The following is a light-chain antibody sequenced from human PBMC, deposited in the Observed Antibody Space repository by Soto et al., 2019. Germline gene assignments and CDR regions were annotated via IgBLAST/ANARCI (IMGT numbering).Light chain of an antibody. Sequence: EIVLTQSPGTLSLSPGERATLSCRASQSVTSSYLAWYQQRPGQAPRLLIYGASSRATGIPDRFSGSGSGTDFTLTISRLEPEDFAVYYCQHYCSSPGYTCGQGTKLEIK. CDR2: GAS. J-gene: IGKJ2*01. CDR3: QHYCSSPGYT. CDR1: QSVTSSY. V-gene: IGKV3-20*01.